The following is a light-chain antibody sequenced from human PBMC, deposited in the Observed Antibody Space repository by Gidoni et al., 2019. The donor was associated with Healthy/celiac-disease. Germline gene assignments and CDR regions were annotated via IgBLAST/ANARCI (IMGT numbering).Light chain of an antibody. CDR3: QQYGSSPET. Sequence: EIVLTQSPGTLSLSPGERATLSCRASQSVSSGYLAWYKQKPGQAPRLLIYGASSRATGIPDRFSGSGSGTDFTRTISRLEPEDFAVYYCQQYGSSPETFGQGTKVEIK. J-gene: IGKJ1*01. CDR2: GAS. V-gene: IGKV3-20*01. CDR1: QSVSSGY.